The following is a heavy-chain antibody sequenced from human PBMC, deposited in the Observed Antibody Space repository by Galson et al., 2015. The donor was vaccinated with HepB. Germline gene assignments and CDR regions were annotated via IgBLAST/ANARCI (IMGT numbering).Heavy chain of an antibody. CDR3: ASPHGYCSGDKCFEGFDI. CDR1: GFIFSHYY. J-gene: IGHJ3*02. D-gene: IGHD2-15*01. CDR2: ISHNGGTI. Sequence: SPRLSRAASGFIFSHYYMIWIRQARGKGLEWISYISHNGGTIYYADSVRGRFTISRDNAKNSLYLKMNSLRVEDTAVYYCASPHGYCSGDKCFEGFDIWGQGTMVTVSS. V-gene: IGHV3-11*01.